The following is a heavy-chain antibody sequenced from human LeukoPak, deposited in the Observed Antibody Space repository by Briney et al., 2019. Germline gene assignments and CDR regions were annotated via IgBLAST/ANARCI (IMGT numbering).Heavy chain of an antibody. CDR1: GFTFSSYA. D-gene: IGHD2-15*01. Sequence: PGGSLRLSCAASGFTFSSYAMSWVRQAPGKGLEWVSAMSGSGGSTYYADSVKGRFTISRDNSKNTLYLQMNSLRAEDTAVYYCAKGPGLIVVVVAAADAFDIWGQGTMVTVSS. V-gene: IGHV3-23*01. CDR3: AKGPGLIVVVVAAADAFDI. CDR2: MSGSGGST. J-gene: IGHJ3*02.